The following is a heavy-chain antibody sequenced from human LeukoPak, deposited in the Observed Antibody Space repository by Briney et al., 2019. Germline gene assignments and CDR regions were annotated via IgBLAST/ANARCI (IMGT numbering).Heavy chain of an antibody. V-gene: IGHV3-23*01. D-gene: IGHD3-9*01. CDR1: GFTFSSYA. Sequence: PGGSLRLSCAASGFTFSSYAVSWVRQAPGVGLEWVSTISGRGGSTFYADSVKGRFTISRDNSKNTLYLQMNRLRADDTAVYYCAKGYSDILTDYFHNWFNPWGQGTLVIVSS. CDR3: AKGYSDILTDYFHNWFNP. CDR2: ISGRGGST. J-gene: IGHJ5*02.